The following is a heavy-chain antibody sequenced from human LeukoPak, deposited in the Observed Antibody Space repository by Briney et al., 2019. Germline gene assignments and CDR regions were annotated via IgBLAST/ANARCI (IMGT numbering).Heavy chain of an antibody. CDR1: GFTFSSYW. V-gene: IGHV3-74*01. CDR2: INGDESRI. J-gene: IGHJ4*02. CDR3: ARDALGGRTKFDS. Sequence: PGGSLTLSCVASGFTFSSYWMHWVRQAPGKGLMWVSRINGDESRIHCAHSVKDRFTISRDNAKNTLYLQMNSLRGDDTAIYYCARDALGGRTKFDSWRQGSLVTVSS. D-gene: IGHD3-16*01.